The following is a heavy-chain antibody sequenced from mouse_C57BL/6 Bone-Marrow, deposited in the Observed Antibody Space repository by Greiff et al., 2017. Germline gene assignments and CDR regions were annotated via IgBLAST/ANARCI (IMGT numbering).Heavy chain of an antibody. Sequence: VQLQQSVAELVRPGASVKLSCTASGFNIKNTYMHWVKQRPEQGLEWIGRIDPANGNTKYDAKFQGKATITADTSSNTAYLQLSSLTSEDTAIYYSASSVYYGSSYEDSIDYWGQGTSVTVSS. J-gene: IGHJ4*01. CDR1: GFNIKNTY. D-gene: IGHD1-1*01. V-gene: IGHV14-3*01. CDR3: ASSVYYGSSYEDSIDY. CDR2: IDPANGNT.